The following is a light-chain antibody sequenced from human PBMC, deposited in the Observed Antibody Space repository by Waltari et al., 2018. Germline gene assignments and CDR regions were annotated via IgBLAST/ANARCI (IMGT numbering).Light chain of an antibody. CDR3: LLSYRDARV. V-gene: IGLV7-46*01. J-gene: IGLJ2*01. CDR2: DTY. Sequence: HAVVTQEPSLTVSPGGTVTPPFTSRAGPVPVDPLPYWFQQKPAQAPRTLIYDTYNKHSWTPARFTGFLLGGKAALTLSGAQPDDEADYYCLLSYRDARVFGGGTKVTVL. CDR1: AGPVPVDPL.